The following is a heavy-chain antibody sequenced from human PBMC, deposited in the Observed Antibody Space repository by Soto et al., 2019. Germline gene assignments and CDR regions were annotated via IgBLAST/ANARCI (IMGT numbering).Heavy chain of an antibody. J-gene: IGHJ4*02. CDR2: INAGNGET. CDR3: ATGIHQRWLQLRSWFDY. V-gene: IGHV1-3*01. Sequence: ASVKVSCKASGYTFTSYAMHWVRQAPGQRLEWMGWINAGNGETIYAQKFQGRVTMTEDTSTDTAYMELSSLRSEDTAVYYCATGIHQRWLQLRSWFDYWGQGTLVTVSS. CDR1: GYTFTSYA. D-gene: IGHD5-12*01.